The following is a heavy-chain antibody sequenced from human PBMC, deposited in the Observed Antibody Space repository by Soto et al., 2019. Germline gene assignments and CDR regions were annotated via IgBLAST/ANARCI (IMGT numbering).Heavy chain of an antibody. CDR3: VSTYYAATSGPFDY. J-gene: IGHJ4*02. CDR2: IYYSGTT. D-gene: IGHD2-15*01. Sequence: PSETLSLTCTASGDSISSGGYYWSWIRHHPGTGLEWIGYIYYSGTTYYNPSLESRVTISADMSENQFSLKVNSVTVADTAVYYCVSTYYAATSGPFDYWGRGTLVTVSS. V-gene: IGHV4-31*03. CDR1: GDSISSGGYY.